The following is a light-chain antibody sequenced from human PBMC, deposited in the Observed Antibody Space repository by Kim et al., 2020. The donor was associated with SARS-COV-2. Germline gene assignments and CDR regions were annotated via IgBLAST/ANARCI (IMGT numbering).Light chain of an antibody. CDR1: QSVSSSY. CDR2: GAS. CDR3: QQYGSS. V-gene: IGKV3-20*01. Sequence: EIVLTQYPGTLSLSPGERATLSCRTSQSVSSSYLAWYHQKPGQAPRLLIYGASSRATGIPDRFSGSGSGTNFTLTISRLEPEDFAVYFCQQYGSSFGQGTKLEIK. J-gene: IGKJ2*01.